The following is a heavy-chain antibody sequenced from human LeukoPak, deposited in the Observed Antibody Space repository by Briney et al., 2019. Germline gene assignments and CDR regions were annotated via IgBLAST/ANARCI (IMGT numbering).Heavy chain of an antibody. Sequence: GGSLRLSCAASGFTFSSYAMHWVRQAPGKGLEWVAVISYDGSNKYYADSVKGRFTISRDNSKNTLYLQMNSLRAGDTAVYYCARAGYSYGEDYWGQGTLVTVSS. J-gene: IGHJ4*02. V-gene: IGHV3-30-3*01. CDR3: ARAGYSYGEDY. CDR1: GFTFSSYA. D-gene: IGHD5-18*01. CDR2: ISYDGSNK.